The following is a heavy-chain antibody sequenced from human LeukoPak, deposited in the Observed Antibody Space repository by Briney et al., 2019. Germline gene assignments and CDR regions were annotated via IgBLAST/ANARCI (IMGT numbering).Heavy chain of an antibody. V-gene: IGHV4-39*01. CDR3: ARGPRPLHAFDI. J-gene: IGHJ3*02. Sequence: SETLSLTCTVSGGSISSSSYYWDWIRQPPGKELEWIGNFYYSGSTYYNPSLKSRITISVDTSKNQFSLKLSSVTAADTAVYYCARGPRPLHAFDIWGQGTMVTVSS. CDR1: GGSISSSSYY. CDR2: FYYSGST.